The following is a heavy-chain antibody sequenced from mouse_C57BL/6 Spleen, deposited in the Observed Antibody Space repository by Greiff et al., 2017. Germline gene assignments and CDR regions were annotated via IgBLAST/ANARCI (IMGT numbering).Heavy chain of an antibody. CDR2: IYPGDGDT. Sequence: QVQLKQSGAELVKPGASVKISCKASGYAFSSYWMNWVKQRPGKGLEWIGQIYPGDGDTNYNGKFKGKATLTADKSSSTAYMQLSSLTSEDSAVYFCARLDYDGNLRDWGQGTLVTVSA. CDR1: GYAFSSYW. V-gene: IGHV1-80*01. D-gene: IGHD2-4*01. CDR3: ARLDYDGNLRD. J-gene: IGHJ3*01.